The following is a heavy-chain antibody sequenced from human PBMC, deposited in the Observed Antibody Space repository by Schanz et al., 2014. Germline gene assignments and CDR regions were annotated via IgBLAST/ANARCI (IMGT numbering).Heavy chain of an antibody. CDR1: GFTFSSYG. J-gene: IGHJ4*02. CDR3: AKYRGYYRVSGSYRELEY. D-gene: IGHD3-10*01. V-gene: IGHV3-23*01. Sequence: EVQLLESGGGLVQPGGSLRLSCAASGFTFSSYGMNWLRQAPGKGLEWVSVIGVDGTTIYYADSVKGRFTISRDNSKNTLYLQMNSLRPEDTAVYYCAKYRGYYRVSGSYRELEYWGQGTLVTVSS. CDR2: IGVDGTTI.